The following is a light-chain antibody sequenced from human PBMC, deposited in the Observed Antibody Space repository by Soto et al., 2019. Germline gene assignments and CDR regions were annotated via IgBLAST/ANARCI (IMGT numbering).Light chain of an antibody. CDR3: QQLQNYPRGT. V-gene: IGKV1-9*01. CDR2: AAS. CDR1: QGIYRY. Sequence: DIQLTQSPSFLSASVGDRVTITCRASQGIYRYLAWYQQKPGKAPNLLIYAASTLQSGVPSRFSGSGSGTEFTLTISSLQPEDFATYDCQQLQNYPRGTFGPGTKVEMK. J-gene: IGKJ3*01.